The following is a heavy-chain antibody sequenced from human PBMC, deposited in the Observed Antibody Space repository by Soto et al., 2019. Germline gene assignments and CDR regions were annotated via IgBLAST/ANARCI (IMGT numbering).Heavy chain of an antibody. J-gene: IGHJ4*02. CDR1: GFTFSSYA. CDR2: ISGSGGST. V-gene: IGHV3-23*01. D-gene: IGHD2-2*01. Sequence: GGSLRLSCASSGFTFSSYAMSLVRQAPGKGLEWVSAISGSGGSTYYADSVKGRFTISRDNSKNTLYLQMNSLRAEDTAVYYCAKDSIVVVPAAPFDYWGQGTLVTVSS. CDR3: AKDSIVVVPAAPFDY.